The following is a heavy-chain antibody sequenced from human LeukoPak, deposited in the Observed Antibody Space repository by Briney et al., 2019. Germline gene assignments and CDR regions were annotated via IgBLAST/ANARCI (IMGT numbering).Heavy chain of an antibody. V-gene: IGHV1-18*01. CDR3: ARDVGVSGLLLDFDY. Sequence: GASVKVSCTTSGYSFNTFGLTWVRQAPGQGLEWLGWISPYNGKTNYAPKVQGRVTLTTDTSARTAYMELRSLRSDDTAVYYCARDVGVSGLLLDFDYWGQGTPVTVSS. J-gene: IGHJ4*02. CDR1: GYSFNTFG. D-gene: IGHD2-21*01. CDR2: ISPYNGKT.